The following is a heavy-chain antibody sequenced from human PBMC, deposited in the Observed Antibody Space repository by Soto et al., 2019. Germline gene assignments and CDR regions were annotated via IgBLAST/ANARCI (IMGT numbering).Heavy chain of an antibody. CDR1: GFNFGVFG. CDR3: ALTRRSSLLEVAGPGFDY. Sequence: GALRLSCAASGFNFGVFGMHWVRQAPGKGLEWLSVLSYEGSEEYYADSVRGRFTISRDNSKNTLFLQMDSLRVDDTGVYYCALTRRSSLLEVAGPGFDYWGQGTLVTVS. V-gene: IGHV3-30*03. CDR2: LSYEGSEE. D-gene: IGHD6-19*01. J-gene: IGHJ4*02.